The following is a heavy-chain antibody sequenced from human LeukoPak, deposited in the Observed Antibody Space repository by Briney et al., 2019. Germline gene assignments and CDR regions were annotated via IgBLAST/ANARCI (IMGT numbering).Heavy chain of an antibody. CDR3: ARGYRSGPAAAGTNWFDP. CDR2: IYYSGST. CDR1: GGSISSYY. V-gene: IGHV4-59*01. D-gene: IGHD6-13*01. Sequence: SETLSLTCTVSGGSISSYYWSWIRQPPGKGLEWIGYIYYSGSTNYNPSLKSRDTISVDTSKNQFSLKLSSVTAADTAVYYCARGYRSGPAAAGTNWFDPWGQGTLVTVSS. J-gene: IGHJ5*02.